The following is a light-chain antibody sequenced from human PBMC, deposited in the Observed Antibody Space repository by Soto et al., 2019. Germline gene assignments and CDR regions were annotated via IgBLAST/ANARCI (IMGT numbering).Light chain of an antibody. CDR1: QSVPGNY. CDR2: GAS. J-gene: IGKJ1*01. V-gene: IGKV3-20*01. CDR3: HQYTSPPWT. Sequence: EIVLTQSPGTLSLSPGERATLSCRASQSVPGNYLAWLQQKPDQAPRLLIYGASSRAPALPDRCSGSGSRTDFTITSSRLEHEDFAVYYCHQYTSPPWTLGQGTKVET.